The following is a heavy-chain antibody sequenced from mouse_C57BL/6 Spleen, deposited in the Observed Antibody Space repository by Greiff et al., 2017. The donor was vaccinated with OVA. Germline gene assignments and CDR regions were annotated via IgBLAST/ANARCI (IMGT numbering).Heavy chain of an antibody. Sequence: VQLQQSGPELVKPGASVTISCKASGYTFTDYYINWVKQRPGQGLEWIGWIFPGSGSTYYNEKFKGKATLTVDKSSSTAYMLLSSLTSEDSAVYFCARSGDGNFHYYAMDYWGQGTSVTVSS. CDR1: GYTFTDYY. CDR3: ARSGDGNFHYYAMDY. J-gene: IGHJ4*01. CDR2: IFPGSGST. D-gene: IGHD2-1*01. V-gene: IGHV1-75*01.